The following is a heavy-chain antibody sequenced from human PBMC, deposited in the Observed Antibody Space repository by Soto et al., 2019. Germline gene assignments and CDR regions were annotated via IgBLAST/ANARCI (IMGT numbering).Heavy chain of an antibody. V-gene: IGHV1-18*01. D-gene: IGHD2-21*02. CDR3: ARDGASDSCTRGNWFDP. Sequence: QVQLVQSGVEVKKPGASVKVSCKASGYTFISYGISWLRQAPGQGPEWMGWISPYNGNTNYAQKVQSRGTKTTDTSTNKAYMELSSLRSDDTVVYDCARDGASDSCTRGNWFDPWGQGTLVTVSS. CDR1: GYTFISYG. J-gene: IGHJ5*02. CDR2: ISPYNGNT.